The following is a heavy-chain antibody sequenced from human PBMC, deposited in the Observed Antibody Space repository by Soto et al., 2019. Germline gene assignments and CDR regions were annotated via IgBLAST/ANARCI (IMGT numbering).Heavy chain of an antibody. CDR2: ISASGSST. CDR3: AKDRSGSSRDFDY. Sequence: LRLSCAASGFTFSNYGMSWVRQAPGKGLEWVSGISASGSSTYYVDSVKGRFTISRDNSENTLYLQINTLRAEDTAVYYCAKDRSGSSRDFDYWGQGTLVTVSS. CDR1: GFTFSNYG. V-gene: IGHV3-23*01. J-gene: IGHJ4*02. D-gene: IGHD3-10*01.